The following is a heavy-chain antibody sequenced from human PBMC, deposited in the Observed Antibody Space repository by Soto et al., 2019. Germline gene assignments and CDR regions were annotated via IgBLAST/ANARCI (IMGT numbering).Heavy chain of an antibody. CDR2: INAGTGYT. CDR3: ARDEPEFHDPLDS. J-gene: IGHJ4*02. Sequence: QVQIVQSGAEVNKAGASVKVSCKASGYTFTTYTIHWVRQAPGQRLEWVGCINAGTGYTRYSQKFQGSVSITRDTSASTGFMDLSSLRSEDKAVYYCARDEPEFHDPLDSWGQGTLVTVSS. CDR1: GYTFTTYT. V-gene: IGHV1-3*01. D-gene: IGHD2-2*01.